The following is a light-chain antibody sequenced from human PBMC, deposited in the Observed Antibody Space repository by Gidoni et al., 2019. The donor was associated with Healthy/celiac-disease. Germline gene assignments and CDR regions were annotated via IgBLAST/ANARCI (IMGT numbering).Light chain of an antibody. CDR3: QQYYSYPPT. CDR1: QGISNY. V-gene: IGKV1-8*01. Sequence: AIRLTQSPSSLSASTGDRVTITCRASQGISNYLAWYQQKPGKAPKLLIYAASTLQSGVPSRFSGSGSGTDFTLTISCLQSEDFATYYCQQYYSYPPTFGQXTKVEIK. J-gene: IGKJ1*01. CDR2: AAS.